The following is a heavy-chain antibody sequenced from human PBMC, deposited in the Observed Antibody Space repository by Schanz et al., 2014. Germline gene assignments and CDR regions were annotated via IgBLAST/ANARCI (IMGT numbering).Heavy chain of an antibody. Sequence: QVQLVQSGAEVMKPGSSVKVSCKASGGTFSSYTINWVRQAPGQGLEWMGIINPSGGSTSYAQKFQGRVTMTRDTSTSTVYMELSSLRSEDTAVYFCARGPSTGAFDIWGQGTMVTVSS. J-gene: IGHJ3*02. CDR2: INPSGGST. CDR3: ARGPSTGAFDI. CDR1: GGTFSSYT. V-gene: IGHV1-46*03.